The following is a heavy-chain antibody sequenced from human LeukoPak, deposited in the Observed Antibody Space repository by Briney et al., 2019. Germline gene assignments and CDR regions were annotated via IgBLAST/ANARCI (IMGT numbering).Heavy chain of an antibody. CDR3: VRPDTGLDTSPYYFDY. CDR2: ISGSGSTI. Sequence: PGGSLRLSCAASGFTFSDYYINWIRQAPGKGLEWLSYISGSGSTIYYADSVKGRFTISRDNAKTSLYLQMNSLRAEDTAVYYCVRPDTGLDTSPYYFDYWGQGTLVTVSS. D-gene: IGHD5-18*01. J-gene: IGHJ4*02. V-gene: IGHV3-11*01. CDR1: GFTFSDYY.